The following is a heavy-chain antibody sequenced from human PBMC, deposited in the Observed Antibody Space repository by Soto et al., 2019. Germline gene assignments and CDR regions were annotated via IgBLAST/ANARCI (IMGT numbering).Heavy chain of an antibody. D-gene: IGHD6-19*01. CDR2: ISGSGGST. Sequence: GGSLRLSCAASGFTFSSYAMSWVRQAPGKGLEWVSAISGSGGSTYHADSVKGRFTISRDNSKNTLYLQMNSLRAEDTAVYYCAKDSSTYSSGWWVDYWGQGTLVTVSS. CDR1: GFTFSSYA. CDR3: AKDSSTYSSGWWVDY. V-gene: IGHV3-23*01. J-gene: IGHJ4*02.